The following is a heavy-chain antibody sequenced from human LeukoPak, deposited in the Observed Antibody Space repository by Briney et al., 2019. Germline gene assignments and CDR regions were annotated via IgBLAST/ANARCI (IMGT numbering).Heavy chain of an antibody. CDR1: GFIFGSYN. J-gene: IGHJ6*02. CDR2: INHNGNVN. D-gene: IGHD3-16*01. CDR3: ARGGGLDV. V-gene: IGHV3-7*03. Sequence: PGGSLRLSCAASGFIFGSYNMNWVRQAPGKGLEWVASINHNGNVNYYVDSVKGRFTISRDNAKNSLYLQMSNLRAEDTAVYFCARGGGLDVWGQGATVTVSS.